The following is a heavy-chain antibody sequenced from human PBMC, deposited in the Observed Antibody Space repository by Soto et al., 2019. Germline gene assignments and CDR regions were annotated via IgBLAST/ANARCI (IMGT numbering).Heavy chain of an antibody. J-gene: IGHJ6*02. CDR3: ARVNSLDYVDGMDV. Sequence: PGGSLRLSCAASGFTFSSYAMHWVRQAPGKGLEWVAVISYDGSNKYYADSVKGRFTISRDNSKNTLYLQMNSLRAEDTAVYYCARVNSLDYVDGMDVWGQGTTVTVSS. CDR1: GFTFSSYA. V-gene: IGHV3-30-3*01. D-gene: IGHD4-17*01. CDR2: ISYDGSNK.